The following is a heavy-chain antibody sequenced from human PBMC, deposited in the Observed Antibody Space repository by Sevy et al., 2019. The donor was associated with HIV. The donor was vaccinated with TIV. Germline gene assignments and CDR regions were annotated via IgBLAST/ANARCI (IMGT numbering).Heavy chain of an antibody. Sequence: GGSLRLSCAASGFTFSSYDMHWVRQATGKGLEWVSAIGTAGDTYYPGSVKGRFTISRENAKNSLYLQMNSLRAGDTAVYYCARACIAARQARAFDLWGQGTMVTVSS. D-gene: IGHD6-6*01. J-gene: IGHJ3*01. V-gene: IGHV3-13*01. CDR1: GFTFSSYD. CDR3: ARACIAARQARAFDL. CDR2: IGTAGDT.